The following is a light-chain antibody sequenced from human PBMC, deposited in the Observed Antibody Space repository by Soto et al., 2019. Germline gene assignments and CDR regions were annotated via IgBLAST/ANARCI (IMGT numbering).Light chain of an antibody. CDR1: QTINNNY. CDR2: GAS. CDR3: QQYATSPIT. Sequence: ESVLTQSPGTLSLSPGERATLSCRASQTINNNYLAWYQQKPGQAPRLLIYGASSGATGIPDRFSGSGSGIDFTLTITSLEPEDFAVYYCQQYATSPITFGQGTRLEIK. J-gene: IGKJ5*01. V-gene: IGKV3-20*01.